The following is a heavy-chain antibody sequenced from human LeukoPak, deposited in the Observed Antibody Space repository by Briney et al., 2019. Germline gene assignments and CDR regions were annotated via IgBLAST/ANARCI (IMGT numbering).Heavy chain of an antibody. D-gene: IGHD6-13*01. CDR3: ARDSRRGYYYYMDV. CDR1: GGSISSYY. Sequence: SETLSLTCTVSGGSISSYYWSWIRQPAGKGLEWIGYIYYSGSTNYNPSLKSRVTISVDTSKNQFSLKLSSVTAADTAVYYCARDSRRGYYYYMDVWGKGTTVTVSS. CDR2: IYYSGST. V-gene: IGHV4-59*01. J-gene: IGHJ6*03.